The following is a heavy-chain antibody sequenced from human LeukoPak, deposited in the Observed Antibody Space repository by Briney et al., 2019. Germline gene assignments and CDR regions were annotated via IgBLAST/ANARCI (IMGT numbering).Heavy chain of an antibody. D-gene: IGHD1-26*01. CDR2: ISSNGGST. CDR1: GFTFSSYA. J-gene: IGHJ4*02. CDR3: ARGGWGATTLDY. Sequence: GGSLRLFCAASGFTFSSYAMHWVRQAPGKGLEYVSAISSNGGSTYYANSVKGRFTISRDNSKNTLYLQMGSLRAEDMAVYYCARGGWGATTLDYWGQGTLVTVSS. V-gene: IGHV3-64*01.